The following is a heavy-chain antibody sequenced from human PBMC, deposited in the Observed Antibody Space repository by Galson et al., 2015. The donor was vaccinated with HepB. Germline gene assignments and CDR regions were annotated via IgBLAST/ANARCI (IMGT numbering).Heavy chain of an antibody. V-gene: IGHV3-30*02. Sequence: SLRLSCATSGFSFSAYSMNWVRQTPGQGLEWVAYVRSDGSDKYYADSVKGRFTVSRDNSENTLYLQMNSLRPDDTAIYYCTRDFWVPIAPDAVSPWGQGTLVTVSS. CDR2: VRSDGSDK. CDR3: TRDFWVPIAPDAVSP. J-gene: IGHJ5*02. D-gene: IGHD2-2*01. CDR1: GFSFSAYS.